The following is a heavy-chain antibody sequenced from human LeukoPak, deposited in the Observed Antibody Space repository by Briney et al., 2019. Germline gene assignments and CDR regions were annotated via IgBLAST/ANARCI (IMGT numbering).Heavy chain of an antibody. CDR2: IIPIFGTA. CDR1: GGTFSSYA. V-gene: IGHV1-69*13. Sequence: SVKVSCKASGGTFSSYAISWVRQAPGQGLEWMGGIIPIFGTANYAQKFQGRVTITADESTSTAYMELSSLRSEDTAVYYCARFLSVDRPMEYYYYGMDVWGQGTTVTVSS. CDR3: ARFLSVDRPMEYYYYGMDV. D-gene: IGHD1-14*01. J-gene: IGHJ6*02.